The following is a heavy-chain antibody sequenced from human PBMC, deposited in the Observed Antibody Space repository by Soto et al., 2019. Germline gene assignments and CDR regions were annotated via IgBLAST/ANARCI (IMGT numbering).Heavy chain of an antibody. J-gene: IGHJ5*02. CDR2: IYYSGST. Sequence: KTSETLSLTCTVSGGSISSYYWSWIRQPPGKGLEWIGYIYYSGSTNYNPSLKSRVTISVDTSKNQFSLKLSSVTAADTAVYYCARHHIVVVPAAMTWFDPWGQGTLVTVSS. V-gene: IGHV4-59*08. CDR1: GGSISSYY. CDR3: ARHHIVVVPAAMTWFDP. D-gene: IGHD2-2*01.